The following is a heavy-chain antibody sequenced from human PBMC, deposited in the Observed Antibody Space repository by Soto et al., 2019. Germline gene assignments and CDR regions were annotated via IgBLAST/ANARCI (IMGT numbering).Heavy chain of an antibody. CDR2: MTSDTKTI. CDR3: ARSVEGHFDY. CDR1: GFKFSIYS. Sequence: EVQLVESGGALVQPGGSLRLSCVASGFKFSIYSMNWVRQAPGKGLEWSAYMTSDTKTIKYGDSVKGRFTISRDNAKNSVYLQMNHLSDEDTAVYYCARSVEGHFDYWGQGTVVTVSS. V-gene: IGHV3-48*02. J-gene: IGHJ4*02. D-gene: IGHD6-19*01.